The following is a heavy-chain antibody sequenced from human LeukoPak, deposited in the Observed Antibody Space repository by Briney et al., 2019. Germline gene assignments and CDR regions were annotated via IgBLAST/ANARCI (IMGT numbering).Heavy chain of an antibody. CDR3: ARKRSPGAFDI. Sequence: GGSLRLSCAASGFTFSSYGMHWVRQAPGKGLDWVSSINSYSSDIYYADSVKGRSTISRDNAKNSLYLQMNSLRAEDTAVYYCARKRSPGAFDIWGQGTMVTVSS. J-gene: IGHJ3*02. V-gene: IGHV3-21*01. CDR1: GFTFSSYG. CDR2: INSYSSDI.